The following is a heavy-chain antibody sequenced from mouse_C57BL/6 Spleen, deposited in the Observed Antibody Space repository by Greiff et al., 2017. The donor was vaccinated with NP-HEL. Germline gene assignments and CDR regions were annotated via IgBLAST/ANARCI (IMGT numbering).Heavy chain of an antibody. D-gene: IGHD3-2*02. CDR3: ARDSSGPY. CDR2: INPNNGGT. J-gene: IGHJ3*01. V-gene: IGHV1-18*01. Sequence: EVQGVESGPELVKPGASVKIPCKASGYTFTDYNMDWVKQSHGKSLEWIGDINPNNGGTIYNQKFKGKATLTVDKSSSTAYMELRSLTSEDTAVYYCARDSSGPYWGQGTLVTVSA. CDR1: GYTFTDYN.